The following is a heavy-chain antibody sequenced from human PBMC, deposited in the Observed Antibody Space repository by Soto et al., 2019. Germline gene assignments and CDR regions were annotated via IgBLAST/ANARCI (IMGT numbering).Heavy chain of an antibody. Sequence: EVQLVESGGGLVKPGGSLRLSCAASGFTFSSYSMNWVRQAPGKGLEWVSSISSSSTYIYYADSVQGRFTISRDNAKNSLYLQMKSLSAEDTAVYYCASQTSGYYYYGMDVWGQGTTVTVSS. V-gene: IGHV3-21*01. J-gene: IGHJ6*02. CDR2: ISSSSTYI. CDR1: GFTFSSYS. CDR3: ASQTSGYYYYGMDV.